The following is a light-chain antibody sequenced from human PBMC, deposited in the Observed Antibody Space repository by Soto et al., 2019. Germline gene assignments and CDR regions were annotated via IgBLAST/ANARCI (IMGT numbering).Light chain of an antibody. CDR1: SSDVGVYNY. V-gene: IGLV2-11*01. Sequence: QSALTQPRSVSESPGQSVTISCTGTSSDVGVYNYVSWYQQHPHKAPKLMIYDVSKRPSGVPHRFSGSKSGNTASLTISGLQADDEADYYCCSYAGTYTWVFGGGTKLTVL. CDR3: CSYAGTYTWV. CDR2: DVS. J-gene: IGLJ3*02.